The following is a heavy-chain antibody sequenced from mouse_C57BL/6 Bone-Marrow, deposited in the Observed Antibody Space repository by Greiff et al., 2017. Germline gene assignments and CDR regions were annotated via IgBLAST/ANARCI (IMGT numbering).Heavy chain of an antibody. CDR3: APDPLFAY. CDR2: ISGGGGNT. CDR1: GFTFSGYT. V-gene: IGHV5-9*01. Sequence: EVQLVESGGGLVKPGGSLKLSCAASGFTFSGYTMSWVRQTPEKGLEWVATISGGGGNTYYPDSVKGRFTISRDNAKNTLYLQMSRLRSEDTALYYGAPDPLFAYWGQGTLVTVSA. J-gene: IGHJ3*01.